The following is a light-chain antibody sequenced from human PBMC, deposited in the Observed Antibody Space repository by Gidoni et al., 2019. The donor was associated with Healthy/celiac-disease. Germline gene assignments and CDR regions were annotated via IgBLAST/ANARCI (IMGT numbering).Light chain of an antibody. CDR3: LLSYSGARGV. V-gene: IGLV7-46*01. J-gene: IGLJ2*01. CDR1: TGAVTSGHY. CDR2: DPS. Sequence: QAVLTQEPSLTVSPGGTVTLTCGSSTGAVTSGHYPYWFQQKPGQAPRTLIYDPSNKHSWTPARFSGSLLGGKAALTLSGAQPEDEAEYYCLLSYSGARGVFGGGTKLTVL.